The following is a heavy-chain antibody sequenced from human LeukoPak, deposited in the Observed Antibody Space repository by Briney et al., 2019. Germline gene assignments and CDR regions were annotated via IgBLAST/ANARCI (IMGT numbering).Heavy chain of an antibody. CDR1: GGSISSYY. V-gene: IGHV4-4*07. D-gene: IGHD2-21*02. CDR2: IYASGGI. Sequence: SETLSLTCTVSGGSISSYYWSWIRQPAGKGLEWIGRIYASGGINYNPSLKSRVTMSVDTSKNQLTLKLTSVTAAYTAVYYCARVTDPRYNYFDRWGQRTLIAVSS. CDR3: ARVTDPRYNYFDR. J-gene: IGHJ5*02.